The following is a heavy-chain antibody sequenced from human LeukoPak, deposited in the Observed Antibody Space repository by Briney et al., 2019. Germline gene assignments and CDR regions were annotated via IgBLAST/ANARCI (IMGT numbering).Heavy chain of an antibody. CDR3: ARDPGEYYYDSSGYRVPVDFDY. Sequence: ASVKVSCKASGYTFTSYGISWVRQAPGQGLEWMGWISAYNGNTNYAQKLQGRVTMTTDTSTSTAYMELRSLRSDDTAVYYCARDPGEYYYDSSGYRVPVDFDYWGQGTLVTVSS. CDR1: GYTFTSYG. J-gene: IGHJ4*02. V-gene: IGHV1-18*01. CDR2: ISAYNGNT. D-gene: IGHD3-22*01.